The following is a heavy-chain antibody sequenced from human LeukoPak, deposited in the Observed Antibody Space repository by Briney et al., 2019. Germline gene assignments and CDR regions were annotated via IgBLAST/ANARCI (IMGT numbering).Heavy chain of an antibody. V-gene: IGHV1-2*02. Sequence: GASVNVSCMPSGYTFTGYYIHWVRQAPGQGPEWMGWISPNSGGTKYALKFQGRVTMTRDTSITTAYMELRRLRPDDTALYYCARAASGFYDYYFDYWGQGTLVTVSS. CDR3: ARAASGFYDYYFDY. CDR1: GYTFTGYY. J-gene: IGHJ4*02. CDR2: ISPNSGGT. D-gene: IGHD5-12*01.